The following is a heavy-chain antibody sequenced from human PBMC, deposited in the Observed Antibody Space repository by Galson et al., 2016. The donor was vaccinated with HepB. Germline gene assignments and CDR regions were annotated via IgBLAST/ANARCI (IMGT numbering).Heavy chain of an antibody. D-gene: IGHD5-18*01. V-gene: IGHV3-30*18. J-gene: IGHJ4*02. Sequence: SLRLSCAASKFRFSAYGMHWVRQAPGKGLEWVAVISYDGSNNYYADSVKGRFTISRDNSKNTLHLQMDGLKAEDTAIYYCANHTYIYASATFSGFDSWGQGTLVTVSS. CDR1: KFRFSAYG. CDR3: ANHTYIYASATFSGFDS. CDR2: ISYDGSNN.